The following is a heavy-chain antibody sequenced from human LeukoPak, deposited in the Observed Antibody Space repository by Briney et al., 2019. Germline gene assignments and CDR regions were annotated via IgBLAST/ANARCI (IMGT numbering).Heavy chain of an antibody. Sequence: ASVKVSCKASGYTFTSYDINWVRQATGQGLEWMGWMNPNSGNTGYAQKFQGRVTITRNTSISTAYMELSSLRSEDTAVYYCARGESVVTATNWFDPWGQGTLVTVSS. V-gene: IGHV1-8*03. CDR3: ARGESVVTATNWFDP. J-gene: IGHJ5*02. CDR2: MNPNSGNT. D-gene: IGHD2-21*02. CDR1: GYTFTSYD.